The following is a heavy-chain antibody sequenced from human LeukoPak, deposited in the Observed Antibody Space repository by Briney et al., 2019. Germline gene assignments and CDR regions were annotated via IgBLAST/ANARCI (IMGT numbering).Heavy chain of an antibody. CDR3: AKDSSGSSSHFDY. CDR1: GFTFSSYG. V-gene: IGHV3-30*18. J-gene: IGHJ4*02. Sequence: PGGSVRLSCAASGFTFSSYGMQWVSQARGRGMEWVGVISYDGSNKYYADSVEERFTIFRANSQTTLYLQMTSLRAEDTAVYSCAKDSSGSSSHFDYWGQGTLVTVSS. D-gene: IGHD3-22*01. CDR2: ISYDGSNK.